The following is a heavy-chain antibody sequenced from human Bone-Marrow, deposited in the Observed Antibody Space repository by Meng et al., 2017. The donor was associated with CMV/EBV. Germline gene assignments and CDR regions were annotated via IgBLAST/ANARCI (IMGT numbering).Heavy chain of an antibody. CDR3: ARVLAGAGTDGMDV. CDR1: GGSISSSSYY. J-gene: IGHJ6*02. Sequence: SETLSLTCTVSGGSISSSSYYWGWIRQPPGKGLEWIGSIYYSGSTYYNPSLKSRVTISVDTSKNQFSLKLSSVTAADTAVYYCARVLAGAGTDGMDVWGQGTTVTVSS. D-gene: IGHD6-19*01. CDR2: IYYSGST. V-gene: IGHV4-39*07.